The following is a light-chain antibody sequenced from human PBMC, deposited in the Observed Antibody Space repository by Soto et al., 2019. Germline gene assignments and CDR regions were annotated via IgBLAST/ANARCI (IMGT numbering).Light chain of an antibody. CDR1: QSVSSNY. CDR3: QQYVGVSPRFT. Sequence: EIVLTQSPGTLSLSPGERATLSCRASQSVSSNYLAWYQQKPGQAPRLLISGASSRATGIPDRFSGSGSVTDFTLTINRLEPEDFAVYYCQQYVGVSPRFTVGPGTKVDMK. J-gene: IGKJ3*01. CDR2: GAS. V-gene: IGKV3-20*01.